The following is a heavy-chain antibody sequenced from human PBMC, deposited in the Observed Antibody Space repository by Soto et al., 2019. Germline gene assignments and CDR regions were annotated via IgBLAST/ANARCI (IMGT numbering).Heavy chain of an antibody. CDR3: ARDQWLPYYYYGMDV. CDR2: IWYDGSNK. Sequence: QVQLVESGGGVVQPGRSLRLSCAASGFTFSSYGMHWVRQAPGKGLEWVAVIWYDGSNKYYADSVKGRFTISRDNSKNTLYLQMNSLRAEDTAVYYCARDQWLPYYYYGMDVWGQGTTVTVSS. D-gene: IGHD6-19*01. V-gene: IGHV3-33*01. J-gene: IGHJ6*02. CDR1: GFTFSSYG.